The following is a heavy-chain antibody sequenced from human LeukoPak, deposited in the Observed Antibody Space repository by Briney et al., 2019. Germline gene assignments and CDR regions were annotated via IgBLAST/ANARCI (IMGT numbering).Heavy chain of an antibody. Sequence: PSETLSLTCAVYGGSFSGYYWSWIRQPPGKGLEWIGEINHSGSTNYNPSLKSRVTISVDTSKNQFSLKLSSVTAADTAVYYCARGHYYYDSSGYYLWGQGTLVTVSS. J-gene: IGHJ4*02. CDR1: GGSFSGYY. V-gene: IGHV4-34*01. D-gene: IGHD3-22*01. CDR3: ARGHYYYDSSGYYL. CDR2: INHSGST.